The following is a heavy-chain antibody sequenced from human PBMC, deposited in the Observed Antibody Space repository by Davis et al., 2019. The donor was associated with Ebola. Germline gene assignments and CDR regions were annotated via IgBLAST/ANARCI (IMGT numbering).Heavy chain of an antibody. Sequence: GESLKISCAASGFTFSRYWMNWVRQAPGKGLEWVANIKQDGSEKYYVDSVKGRFTISRDNSKNTLYLQMNSLRAEDTAVYYCAKSIVVVPAAMGQALDYWGQGTLVTVSS. CDR1: GFTFSRYW. CDR3: AKSIVVVPAAMGQALDY. J-gene: IGHJ4*02. V-gene: IGHV3-7*01. D-gene: IGHD2-2*01. CDR2: IKQDGSEK.